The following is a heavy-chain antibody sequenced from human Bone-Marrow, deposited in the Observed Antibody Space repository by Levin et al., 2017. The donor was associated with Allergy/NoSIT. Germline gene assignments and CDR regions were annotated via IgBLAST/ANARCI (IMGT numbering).Heavy chain of an antibody. J-gene: IGHJ6*02. Sequence: SQTLSLTCTVSGGSVSSGSYYWSWIRQPPGKGLEWIGYIYYSGSTNYNPSLKSRVTISVDTSKNQFSLKLSSVTAADTAVYYCAREKYDFWSGYGDGYGMDVWGQGTTVTVSS. CDR1: GGSVSSGSYY. CDR2: IYYSGST. CDR3: AREKYDFWSGYGDGYGMDV. D-gene: IGHD3-3*01. V-gene: IGHV4-61*01.